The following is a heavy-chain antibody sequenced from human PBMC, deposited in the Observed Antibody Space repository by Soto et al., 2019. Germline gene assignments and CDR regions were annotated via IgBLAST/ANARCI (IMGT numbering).Heavy chain of an antibody. V-gene: IGHV1-69*13. CDR3: AREGQGGYGNYYYYGMDV. CDR2: IIPIFGTA. J-gene: IGHJ6*02. D-gene: IGHD5-12*01. CDR1: GGTFSSYA. Sequence: GASVKVSCKASGGTFSSYAISWVRQAPGQGLEWMGGIIPIFGTANYAQKFQGRVTITADESTSTAYMELSSLRSEDTAVYYCAREGQGGYGNYYYYGMDVWGQGTTVTVSS.